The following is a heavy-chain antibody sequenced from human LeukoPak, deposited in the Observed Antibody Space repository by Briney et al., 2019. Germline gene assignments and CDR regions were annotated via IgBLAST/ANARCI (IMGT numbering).Heavy chain of an antibody. CDR2: IWYYGSNK. CDR3: ARDRTVRYYFDY. CDR1: GFTFSSYG. D-gene: IGHD3-10*01. Sequence: GGSLRLSCAASGFTFSSYGMHWVRQAPGKGLEWVAVIWYYGSNKYYADSVKGRFTISRDNSKNPLYLQMTSLRAEDTAVYYCARDRTVRYYFDYWGQGTLVTVSS. V-gene: IGHV3-33*01. J-gene: IGHJ4*02.